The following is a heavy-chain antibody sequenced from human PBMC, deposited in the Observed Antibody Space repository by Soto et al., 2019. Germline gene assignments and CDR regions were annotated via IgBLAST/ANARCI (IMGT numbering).Heavy chain of an antibody. Sequence: QVQLVESGGGVVQPGRSLRLSCAASGFTFSSYGMHWVRQAPGKGLEWVAVIWYDGSNKYYADSVKGRFTISRDNSKNPLYLQMNSLRAEDTAVYYCAREMGIAAAGTTSYYYYYGMDVWCQGTTVTVSS. J-gene: IGHJ6*02. D-gene: IGHD6-13*01. CDR2: IWYDGSNK. V-gene: IGHV3-33*01. CDR1: GFTFSSYG. CDR3: AREMGIAAAGTTSYYYYYGMDV.